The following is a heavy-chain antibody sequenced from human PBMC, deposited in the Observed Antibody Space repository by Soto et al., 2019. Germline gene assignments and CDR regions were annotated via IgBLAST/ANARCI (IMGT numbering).Heavy chain of an antibody. J-gene: IGHJ4*02. D-gene: IGHD2-8*01. Sequence: GGSLILSCAASGFTFTDHYMDWVRQAPGKGLEWVGRARNKVNSYIIAYAASVRGRFIISRDDSQNSLYLQMNSLKTEDTAVYFCARLMGTSFDLWGRGTLVTVSS. CDR2: ARNKVNSYII. CDR3: ARLMGTSFDL. V-gene: IGHV3-72*01. CDR1: GFTFTDHY.